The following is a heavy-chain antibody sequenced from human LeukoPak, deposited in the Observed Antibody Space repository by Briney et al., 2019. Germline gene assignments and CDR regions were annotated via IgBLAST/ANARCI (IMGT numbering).Heavy chain of an antibody. D-gene: IGHD7-27*01. Sequence: SETLSLTCTVSGGSVSDYYWSWIRQSPGKGLEWIGYIYYTGSTSYNPSLRSRVTMSADTTKNQFSLKLSSVTAADTAVYYCASRKLGNDYWGQGTLVTVSS. J-gene: IGHJ4*02. CDR2: IYYTGST. CDR3: ASRKLGNDY. V-gene: IGHV4-59*02. CDR1: GGSVSDYY.